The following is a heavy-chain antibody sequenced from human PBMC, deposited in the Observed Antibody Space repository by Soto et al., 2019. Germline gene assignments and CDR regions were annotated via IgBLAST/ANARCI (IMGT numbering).Heavy chain of an antibody. V-gene: IGHV4-30-2*01. CDR2: IYNSGST. Sequence: SETLSLTCAVSGGSISSGGYPRSWIRQPPGKGLECIEYIYNSGSTDYNPSIKSQVTISVDRPKNQFYLKLSSVAAAHTAVYYCASARTTVVKRGYYYYGMDVWGQGTTVTV. D-gene: IGHD4-17*01. J-gene: IGHJ6*02. CDR3: ASARTTVVKRGYYYYGMDV. CDR1: GGSISSGGYP.